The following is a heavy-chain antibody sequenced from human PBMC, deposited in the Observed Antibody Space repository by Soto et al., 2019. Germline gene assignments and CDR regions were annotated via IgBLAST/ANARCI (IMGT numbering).Heavy chain of an antibody. CDR1: GFTFSSYG. CDR3: ARDGRPYCSSTSCYYFDY. CDR2: IWYDGSNK. Sequence: GGSLRLSCAASGFTFSSYGMHWVRQAPGKGLEWVAVIWYDGSNKYYADSVKGRFTISRDNSKNTLYLQMNSLRAEDTAVYYCARDGRPYCSSTSCYYFDYWGQGTLVTVSS. J-gene: IGHJ4*02. D-gene: IGHD2-2*01. V-gene: IGHV3-33*01.